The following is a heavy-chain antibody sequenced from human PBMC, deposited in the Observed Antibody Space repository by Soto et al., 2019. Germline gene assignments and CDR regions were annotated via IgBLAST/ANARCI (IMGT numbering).Heavy chain of an antibody. D-gene: IGHD5-18*01. CDR1: GGTLGNHA. Sequence: QVQLVQSGAEVKKPGSSVRVSCKASGGTLGNHAISWVRQAPGQGLEWLGGIIPVLGVGDNAQNLQGRVTITADASTSTADLVLSSRRSEETALYYCAREAGYTYGYVFDYWGQGTLVTVSS. CDR2: IIPVLGVG. CDR3: AREAGYTYGYVFDY. V-gene: IGHV1-69*01. J-gene: IGHJ4*02.